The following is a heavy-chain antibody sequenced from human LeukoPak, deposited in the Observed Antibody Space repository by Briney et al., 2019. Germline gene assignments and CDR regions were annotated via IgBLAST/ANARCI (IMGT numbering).Heavy chain of an antibody. V-gene: IGHV3-23*01. CDR1: GFTFSSYA. CDR3: AIRGGAHIDY. CDR2: ISGSGGST. Sequence: GGSLRLSRAASGFTFSSYAMSWVRQAPGKGLEWVSAISGSGGSTYYADSVKGRFTISRDNSKNTLYLQMNSLRAEDTAVHYCAIRGGAHIDYWGQGTLVTVSS. J-gene: IGHJ4*02. D-gene: IGHD3-10*01.